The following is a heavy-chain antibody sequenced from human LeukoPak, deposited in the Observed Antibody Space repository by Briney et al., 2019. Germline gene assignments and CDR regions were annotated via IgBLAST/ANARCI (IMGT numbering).Heavy chain of an antibody. J-gene: IGHJ4*02. CDR1: GGTFSSYA. D-gene: IGHD6-19*01. CDR3: ARYIAVAGYFDY. CDR2: IIPIFGTA. V-gene: IGHV1-69*05. Sequence: SVKVSCKASGGTFSSYAISWVRQAPGQGLKWMGGIIPIFGTANYAQKFQGRVTMTRDTSTSTVYMELSSLRSEDTAVYYCARYIAVAGYFDYWGQGTLVTVSS.